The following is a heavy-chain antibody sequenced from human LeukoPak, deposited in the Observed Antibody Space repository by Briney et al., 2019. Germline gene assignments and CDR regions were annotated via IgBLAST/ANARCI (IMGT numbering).Heavy chain of an antibody. CDR1: GGTFSSYA. D-gene: IGHD1-14*01. V-gene: IGHV1-69*01. J-gene: IGHJ5*02. CDR3: ARDPHDPESWFDP. CDR2: IIPIFGTA. Sequence: SVKVSCKASGGTFSSYAISWVRQAPGQGLEWMGGIIPIFGTANYAQKFQGRVTITADESTSTAYMELSSLRSEDTAVYYCARDPHDPESWFDPWGQGTLVTVSS.